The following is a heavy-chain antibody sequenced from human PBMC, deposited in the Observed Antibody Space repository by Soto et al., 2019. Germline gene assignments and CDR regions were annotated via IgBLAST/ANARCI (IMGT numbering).Heavy chain of an antibody. CDR1: VCTFSDAC. V-gene: IGHV3-15*05. CDR2: IKSKTNGGTT. Sequence: GGSXRLSCSASVCTFSDACMILFRQAPGKGLEWVGRIKSKTNGGTTDYAGPVKGRFTISRDDSKRTLYVQMNSLKPEDTAIYYCITLLKKGKWEIGPWGQRTLVNVYS. D-gene: IGHD1-26*01. CDR3: ITLLKKGKWEIGP. J-gene: IGHJ5*02.